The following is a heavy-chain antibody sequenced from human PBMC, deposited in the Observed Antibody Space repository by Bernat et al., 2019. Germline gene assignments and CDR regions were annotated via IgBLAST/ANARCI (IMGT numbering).Heavy chain of an antibody. CDR2: MNPNTGNT. Sequence: QVQLVQSGAEVKRPGASVKVSCKASGYTFTSSDINWVRQATGQGLEWMGWMNPNTGNTAYAQKFQGRVTMTKSTSISTAYMELSSLRSEDTAVYYCARYTSSSAFDSWGQGTMVTVSS. CDR3: ARYTSSSAFDS. CDR1: GYTFTSSD. D-gene: IGHD6-6*01. J-gene: IGHJ3*02. V-gene: IGHV1-8*01.